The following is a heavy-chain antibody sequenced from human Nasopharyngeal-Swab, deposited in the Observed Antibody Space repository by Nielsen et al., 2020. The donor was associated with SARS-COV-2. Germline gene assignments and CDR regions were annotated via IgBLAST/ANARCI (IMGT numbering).Heavy chain of an antibody. CDR3: TRCGGSCYTGKDY. D-gene: IGHD2-15*01. V-gene: IGHV3-73*01. CDR2: IRSHGNSYAT. J-gene: IGHJ4*02. CDR1: GFISSDSA. Sequence: GGSLRLSCAASGFISSDSAIHCVRQASWKGLEWVGRIRSHGNSYATAYAASVKGRFTISRDDSKNTAYLQMNSLITEDTAVYYCTRCGGSCYTGKDYWGQGTLVTVSS.